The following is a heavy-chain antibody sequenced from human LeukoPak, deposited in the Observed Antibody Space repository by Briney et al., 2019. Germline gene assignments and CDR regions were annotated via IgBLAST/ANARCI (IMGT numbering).Heavy chain of an antibody. CDR2: FDPEDGET. D-gene: IGHD6-19*01. V-gene: IGHV1-24*01. Sequence: ASVKVSCKVSGYTLTELSMHWVRQAPGKGLEWMGGFDPEDGETIYAQKFQGRVTMTEDTSTDTAYMELSSLRSEDTAVYYCARQGIFAQWLASYYYYMDVWGKGTTVTISS. J-gene: IGHJ6*03. CDR3: ARQGIFAQWLASYYYYMDV. CDR1: GYTLTELS.